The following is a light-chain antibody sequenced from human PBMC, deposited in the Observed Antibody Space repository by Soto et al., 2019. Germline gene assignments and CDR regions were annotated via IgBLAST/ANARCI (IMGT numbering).Light chain of an antibody. CDR1: QSVSSSY. V-gene: IGKV3-20*01. CDR2: GAS. J-gene: IGKJ1*01. CDR3: QQYGNSPGT. Sequence: EIVLTQSPATLSLSPGERATLSCRASQSVSSSYLAWYQQRPGQAPRLLIYGASTRATGIPDRFRGSGSGTDFTPTASRLEPEDFAVYYCQQYGNSPGTFGQGTKVDIK.